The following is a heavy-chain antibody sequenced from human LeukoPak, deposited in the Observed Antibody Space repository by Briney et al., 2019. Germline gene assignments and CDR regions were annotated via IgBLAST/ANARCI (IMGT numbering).Heavy chain of an antibody. J-gene: IGHJ4*02. V-gene: IGHV4-39*01. CDR3: ARLADCSSTRCHDY. D-gene: IGHD2-2*01. Sequence: PSETLSLTCTVSVGSISSRTYYWGWIRQPPGKGLEWIGSSYYSGSTYYNPSLKSRVTISVDTSKNQFSLKLRSVTAADTAVYYCARLADCSSTRCHDYWGQGTLVTVSS. CDR1: VGSISSRTYY. CDR2: SYYSGST.